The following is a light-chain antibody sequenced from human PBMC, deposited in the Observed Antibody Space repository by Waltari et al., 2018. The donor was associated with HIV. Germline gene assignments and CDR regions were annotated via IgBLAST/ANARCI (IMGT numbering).Light chain of an antibody. V-gene: IGKV3-15*01. Sequence: EVLLTQSPASLSVSLGGRATLSCRASQSVGSDVAWYQKRPGQPPRLLIFGASSRATDVPARFSGSGSGTVFTLTISSLQSEDVAVYFCQQYNHWPSFAFGQGTKLDIE. CDR3: QQYNHWPSFA. J-gene: IGKJ2*01. CDR2: GAS. CDR1: QSVGSD.